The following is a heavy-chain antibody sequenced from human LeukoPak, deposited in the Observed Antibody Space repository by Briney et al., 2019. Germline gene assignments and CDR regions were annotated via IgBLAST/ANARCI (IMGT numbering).Heavy chain of an antibody. Sequence: GGSLRLSCAASGFTFSNHAMTWVRQAPGKGLEWVSNISDRGTSINYAVSVKGRFSISRDNAKNTLYLQMNSLRVEDTAVYYCVRNDTSGVGLDYWGQGSLVTVSS. V-gene: IGHV3-23*01. CDR1: GFTFSNHA. D-gene: IGHD3-3*01. J-gene: IGHJ4*02. CDR2: ISDRGTSI. CDR3: VRNDTSGVGLDY.